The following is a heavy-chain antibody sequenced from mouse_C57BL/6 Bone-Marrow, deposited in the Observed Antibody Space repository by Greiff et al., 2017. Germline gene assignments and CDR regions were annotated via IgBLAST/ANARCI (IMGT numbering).Heavy chain of an antibody. J-gene: IGHJ4*01. D-gene: IGHD4-1*01. V-gene: IGHV5-15*01. CDR1: GFTFSDYG. CDR3: ARHQRWDAMDY. CDR2: ISNLAYSI. Sequence: EVMLVESGGGLVQPGGSLKLSCAASGFTFSDYGMAWVRQAPRKGPEWVAFISNLAYSIYYADTVTGRFTISRENAKNTLYLEMSSLRSEDTAMYYCARHQRWDAMDYWGQGTSVTVSS.